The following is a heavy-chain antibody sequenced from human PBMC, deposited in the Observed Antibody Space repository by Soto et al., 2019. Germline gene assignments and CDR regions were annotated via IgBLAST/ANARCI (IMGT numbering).Heavy chain of an antibody. V-gene: IGHV5-51*01. CDR1: GYSFTSYW. D-gene: IGHD2-2*01. Sequence: GESLKISCKGSGYSFTSYWIGWVRQMPGKGLEWMGIVYPGDSDTRYSPSFQGQVTISADKSISTAYLQWSSLKASDTAMYYCASRMFPAAMVEGPYGMDVWGQGTMVTVSS. CDR2: VYPGDSDT. CDR3: ASRMFPAAMVEGPYGMDV. J-gene: IGHJ6*02.